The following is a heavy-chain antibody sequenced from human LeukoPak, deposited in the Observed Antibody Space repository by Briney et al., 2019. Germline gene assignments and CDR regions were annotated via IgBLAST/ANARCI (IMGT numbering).Heavy chain of an antibody. CDR2: IRYDGSNK. CDR1: EFTFSSYG. V-gene: IGHV3-30*02. Sequence: GGSLRLSCAASEFTFSSYGMHWVRQAPGKGLEWVAFIRYDGSNKYYADSVKGRFTISRDNSKNTLYLQMNSLRAEDTAVYYCAKDWEIVVVPAAMNYWGQGTLVTVSS. D-gene: IGHD2-2*01. J-gene: IGHJ4*02. CDR3: AKDWEIVVVPAAMNY.